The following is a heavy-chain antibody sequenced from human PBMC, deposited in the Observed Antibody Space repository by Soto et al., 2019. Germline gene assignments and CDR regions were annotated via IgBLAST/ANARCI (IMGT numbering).Heavy chain of an antibody. CDR2: ISIYNGNT. Sequence: QIQLVQSGGEVKKPGASVKVSCKASGYTFTSYGISWVRQAPGQGLEWMGWISIYNGNTNYAEKFQGRVTMTTDASTSTADMELGSLRSDDTAVYYCARRFGYSTSYGSYYLDVWGKGTPVTVSS. J-gene: IGHJ6*03. V-gene: IGHV1-18*01. CDR1: GYTFTSYG. D-gene: IGHD6-13*01. CDR3: ARRFGYSTSYGSYYLDV.